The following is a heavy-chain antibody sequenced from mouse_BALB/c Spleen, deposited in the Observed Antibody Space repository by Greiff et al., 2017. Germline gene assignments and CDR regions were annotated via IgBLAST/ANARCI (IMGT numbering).Heavy chain of an antibody. Sequence: VKLQESGPELVKPGASVRISCKASGYTFTSYYIHWVKQRPGQGLEWIGWIYPGNVNTKYNEKFKGKATLTADKSSSTAYMQLSSLTSEDSAVYFCARGTTVVAGEYYFDYWGQGTTLTVSS. V-gene: IGHV1S56*01. CDR1: GYTFTSYY. D-gene: IGHD1-1*01. J-gene: IGHJ2*01. CDR2: IYPGNVNT. CDR3: ARGTTVVAGEYYFDY.